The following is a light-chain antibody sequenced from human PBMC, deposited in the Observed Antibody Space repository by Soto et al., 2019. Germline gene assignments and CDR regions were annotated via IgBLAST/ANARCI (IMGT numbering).Light chain of an antibody. J-gene: IGLJ1*01. CDR3: QSYDSSLSAYV. V-gene: IGLV1-40*01. Sequence: QAVLTQAPSASGTPGQRVTISCSGSSSNIGSNFVYWYQQLPGTAPKLLIYAASFRPSGVPDRFSGSKSGTSASLAITGLQAEDEADYYCQSYDSSLSAYVFGTGTKLTVL. CDR1: SSNIGSNF. CDR2: AAS.